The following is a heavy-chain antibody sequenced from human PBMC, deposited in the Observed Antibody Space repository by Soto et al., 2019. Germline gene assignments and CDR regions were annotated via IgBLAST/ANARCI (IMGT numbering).Heavy chain of an antibody. CDR3: ARDPVPGSPDYLVF. CDR2: IPADSYTK. Sequence: GGSLRLSCAASGFTLNRYVMDWVRLAPAKGLEGLAVIPADSYTKKYADAVKGRFTIARDYHMNTLYLHMKSLSPEDMGVYYCARDPVPGSPDYLVFGCQGTLLTV. CDR1: GFTLNRYV. D-gene: IGHD1-26*01. J-gene: IGHJ4*02. V-gene: IGHV3-30-3*01.